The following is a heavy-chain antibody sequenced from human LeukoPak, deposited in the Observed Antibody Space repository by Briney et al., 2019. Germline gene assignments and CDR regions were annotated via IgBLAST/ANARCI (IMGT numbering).Heavy chain of an antibody. CDR1: GXSISSYY. D-gene: IGHD6-13*01. V-gene: IGHV4-59*08. CDR2: IYYSGSN. CDR3: ARHTDIAPLSSLKY. Sequence: SETLSLTCTVSGXSISSYYGSWIRQTPGKGLECIADIYYSGSNNYNPSLKSRVTISVDTSKNQFSLKLSSVTAADTAVYYCARHTDIAPLSSLKYWGQGTLVTVSS. J-gene: IGHJ4*02.